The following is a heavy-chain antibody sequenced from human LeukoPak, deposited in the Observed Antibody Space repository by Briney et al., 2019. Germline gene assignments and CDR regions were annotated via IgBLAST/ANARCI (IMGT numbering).Heavy chain of an antibody. CDR1: GGSISSYY. CDR2: IYYSGST. D-gene: IGHD3-16*01. J-gene: IGHJ4*02. CDR3: ARHVFGGDPNFDY. Sequence: SETLSLTCTVSGGSISSYYWSWIRQPPGKGLEWVGYIYYSGSTNYNPSLKSRVTISVDTSKNQFSLKLSSVTAADTAVYYCARHVFGGDPNFDYWGQGTLVTVSS. V-gene: IGHV4-59*08.